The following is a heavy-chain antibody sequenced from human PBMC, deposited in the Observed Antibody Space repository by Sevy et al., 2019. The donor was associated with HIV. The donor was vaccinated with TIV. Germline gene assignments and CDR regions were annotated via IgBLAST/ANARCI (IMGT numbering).Heavy chain of an antibody. CDR3: TRPLATADTPEYFFDY. CDR2: IRRNSHEPYGGTT. J-gene: IGHJ4*02. Sequence: GGSLRLSCTSSGFTFGDYAMSWFRQAPGKGLEWVAFIRRNSHEPYGGTTEYAASVKGRFTISRDDSKSIAYLQMNSLKTEDTAVYYCTRPLATADTPEYFFDYWGQGVLVTVSS. D-gene: IGHD5-12*01. V-gene: IGHV3-49*03. CDR1: GFTFGDYA.